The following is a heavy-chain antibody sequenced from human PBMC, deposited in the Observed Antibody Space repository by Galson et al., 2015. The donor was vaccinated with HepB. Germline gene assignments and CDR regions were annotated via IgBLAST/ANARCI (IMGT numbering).Heavy chain of an antibody. CDR2: ISHDGSHK. D-gene: IGHD3-10*01. CDR3: ARLMPGLLADGTGYFDY. V-gene: IGHV3-30*03. CDR1: GFTFSGYD. J-gene: IGHJ4*02. Sequence: SLRLSCAASGFTFSGYDMHWVRQAPGKGLEWVALISHDGSHKYYADSGKGRFTISRDNSKNTLYLQMNSLRDEDMAMYYCARLMPGLLADGTGYFDYWGQGTLVTVSS.